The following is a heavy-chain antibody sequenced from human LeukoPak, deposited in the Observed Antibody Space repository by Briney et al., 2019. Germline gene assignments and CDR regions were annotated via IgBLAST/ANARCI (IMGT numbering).Heavy chain of an antibody. J-gene: IGHJ4*02. CDR2: ISGSGGST. Sequence: GGSLRLSCAASGFTISSHYVSWVRQAPGKGLEWVSAISGSGGSTYYADSVKGRFTISRDNSKNTLYLQMNSLRAEDTAVYYCAKRGTVTTISPFDYWGQGTLVTVSS. D-gene: IGHD4-17*01. V-gene: IGHV3-23*01. CDR1: GFTISSHY. CDR3: AKRGTVTTISPFDY.